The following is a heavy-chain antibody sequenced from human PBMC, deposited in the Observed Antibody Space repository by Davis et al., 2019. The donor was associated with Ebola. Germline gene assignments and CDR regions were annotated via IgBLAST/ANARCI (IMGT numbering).Heavy chain of an antibody. CDR1: GFTFSDYY. D-gene: IGHD3-10*01. V-gene: IGHV3-30*18. Sequence: GGSLRLSCAASGFTFSDYYMSWIRQAPGKGLEWVAVISYDGSNKYYADSVKDRFTISRDNSKNTLYLQMNSLRAEDTAVYYCAKDSARKWFAFPVYYYYYGMDVWGQGTTVTVSS. CDR3: AKDSARKWFAFPVYYYYYGMDV. J-gene: IGHJ6*02. CDR2: ISYDGSNK.